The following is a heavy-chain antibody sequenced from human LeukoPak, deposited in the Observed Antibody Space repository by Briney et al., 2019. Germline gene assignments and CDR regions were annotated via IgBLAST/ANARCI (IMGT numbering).Heavy chain of an antibody. D-gene: IGHD6-19*01. CDR1: GLTFRNYA. Sequence: GGSLRLSCAASGLTFRNYAMTWVRQAPGKGLEWVSSISSSSSYIYYADSVKGRFTISRDNAKNSLYLQMNSLRAEDTAVYYCARAKSSGWYGGAFDIWGQGTMVTVSS. CDR2: ISSSSSYI. J-gene: IGHJ3*02. V-gene: IGHV3-21*01. CDR3: ARAKSSGWYGGAFDI.